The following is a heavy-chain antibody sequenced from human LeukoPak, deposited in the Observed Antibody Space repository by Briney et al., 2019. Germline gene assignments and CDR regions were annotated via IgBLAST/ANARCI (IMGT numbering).Heavy chain of an antibody. Sequence: GGPLRLSCAASGFTFSSYWMHWVRHAPGEGLVCVSCINSDGSSTSYADSVKGRFTISRDNAKNTLYLQKNSLRADDTAVYYCASWNYYYYGVDVWGQGTTVSVSS. CDR1: GFTFSSYW. J-gene: IGHJ6*02. D-gene: IGHD1-1*01. CDR2: INSDGSST. CDR3: ASWNYYYYGVDV. V-gene: IGHV3-74*01.